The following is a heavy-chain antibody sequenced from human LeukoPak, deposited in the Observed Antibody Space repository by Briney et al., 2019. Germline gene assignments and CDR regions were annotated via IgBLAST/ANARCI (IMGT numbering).Heavy chain of an antibody. CDR1: GFTFNTYS. Sequence: PGGSLRLSCEASGFTFNTYSMNWARQAPGKGLEWVSSIDSSGGYMFYADSVKGRFIISRDNAKDSLYLQMNSLRAEDTAVYYCATYRQVLLPFESWGQGTLVTISS. D-gene: IGHD2-8*02. CDR3: ATYRQVLLPFES. J-gene: IGHJ4*02. V-gene: IGHV3-21*06. CDR2: IDSSGGYM.